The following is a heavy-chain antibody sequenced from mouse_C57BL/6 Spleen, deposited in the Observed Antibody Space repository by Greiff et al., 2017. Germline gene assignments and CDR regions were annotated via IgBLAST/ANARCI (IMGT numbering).Heavy chain of an antibody. Sequence: QVQLQQPGAELVMPGASVKLSCKASGYTFTSYWMHWVKQRPGQGLEWIGEIDPSDSYTNYNQKFKGKSTLAVDKSSSTAYMQLSSLTSEDSAVYYCALITTVVAHYFDYWGQGTTLTVSS. CDR2: IDPSDSYT. CDR3: ALITTVVAHYFDY. CDR1: GYTFTSYW. J-gene: IGHJ2*01. D-gene: IGHD1-1*01. V-gene: IGHV1-69*01.